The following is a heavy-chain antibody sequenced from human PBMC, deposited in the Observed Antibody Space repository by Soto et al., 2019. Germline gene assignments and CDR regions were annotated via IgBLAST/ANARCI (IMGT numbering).Heavy chain of an antibody. D-gene: IGHD4-17*01. CDR2: IRSKANNYAT. J-gene: IGHJ4*02. CDR1: GFTFSGSA. V-gene: IGHV3-73*01. CDR3: TRGYGDYVRDY. Sequence: EVQLVESGGGLVQPGESLKLSCAVSGFTFSGSAMHWVRQASGKGLEWVGRIRSKANNYATAYAASVKGRFTISRDDSKNTAYLQMNSLKSAGTAVYYCTRGYGDYVRDYWGQGTLVTVSS.